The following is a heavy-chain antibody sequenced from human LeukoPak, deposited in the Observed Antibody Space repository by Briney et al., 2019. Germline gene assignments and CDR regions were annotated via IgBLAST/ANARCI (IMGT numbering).Heavy chain of an antibody. CDR1: GFTLSSYW. J-gene: IGHJ4*02. CDR3: GRAMDY. V-gene: IGHV3-7*03. CDR2: INQDGSEK. Sequence: GGSLRLSCAASGFTLSSYWMNWVRQAPGKGLEWVANINQDGSEKYYVDSVKGRFTISRDNAKNSLYLQMNSLRAEDTAVYYCGRAMDYWGQGTLVTVSS.